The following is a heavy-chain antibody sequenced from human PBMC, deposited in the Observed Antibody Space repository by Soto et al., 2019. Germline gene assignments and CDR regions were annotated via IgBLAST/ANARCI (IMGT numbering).Heavy chain of an antibody. CDR2: IIPIFGTA. Sequence: QVQLVQSGAEVKKPGSSVKVSCKASGGTFSSYSINWARQAPGQGLEGMGEIIPIFGTAKYAQKFQGRVTITADESTSTAYMELSSLRSEDTAVYYCARDGGRHSGGIDYWGQGTLVTVSS. D-gene: IGHD1-26*01. V-gene: IGHV1-69*01. CDR1: GGTFSSYS. J-gene: IGHJ4*02. CDR3: ARDGGRHSGGIDY.